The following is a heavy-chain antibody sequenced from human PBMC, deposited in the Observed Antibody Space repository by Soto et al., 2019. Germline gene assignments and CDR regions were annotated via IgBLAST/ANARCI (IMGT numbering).Heavy chain of an antibody. V-gene: IGHV1-8*01. J-gene: IGHJ4*02. CDR3: ARVDGSPDY. CDR2: LNPKSGNT. D-gene: IGHD1-26*01. Sequence: QVQLVQSGPEVKKPGASVKVSCKASGHTFTTYDFNWVRQAPGQGLEWMGWLNPKSGNTGSAQKFEGRVTMTRDSSISTVYMELSSLSSDDTAIYYCARVDGSPDYWGQGTLVTVSS. CDR1: GHTFTTYD.